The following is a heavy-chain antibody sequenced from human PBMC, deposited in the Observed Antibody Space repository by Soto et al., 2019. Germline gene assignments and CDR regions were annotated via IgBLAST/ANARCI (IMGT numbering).Heavy chain of an antibody. D-gene: IGHD2-2*01. J-gene: IGHJ6*02. CDR1: GGSVSSGSYY. CDR2: IYYSGST. Sequence: SETLSLTCTVSGGSVSSGSYYWSWIRQPPGKGLEWIGYIYYSGSTNYNPSRKSRVTISVDTSKNQFSLKLSSVTAADTAVYYCARGFVVPAARYYYYGMDVWGQGTTVTVSS. V-gene: IGHV4-61*01. CDR3: ARGFVVPAARYYYYGMDV.